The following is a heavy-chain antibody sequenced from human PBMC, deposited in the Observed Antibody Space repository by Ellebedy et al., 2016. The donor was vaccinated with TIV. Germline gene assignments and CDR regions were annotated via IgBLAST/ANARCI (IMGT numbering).Heavy chain of an antibody. Sequence: SETLSLXXAVYGGSFSGYYWSWIRQPPGKGLEWIGEINHSGSTNYNPSLKSRVTISVDTFKNQFSLKLSSVTAADTAVYYCARVRGVITYYFDYWGQGTLVTVSS. CDR1: GGSFSGYY. CDR3: ARVRGVITYYFDY. CDR2: INHSGST. J-gene: IGHJ4*02. V-gene: IGHV4-34*01. D-gene: IGHD3-10*01.